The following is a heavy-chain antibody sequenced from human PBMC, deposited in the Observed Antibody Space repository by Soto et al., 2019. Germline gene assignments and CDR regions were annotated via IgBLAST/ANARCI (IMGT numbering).Heavy chain of an antibody. CDR3: ARGPVPRVALNTSGSYDY. V-gene: IGHV4-34*01. Sequence: SETLSLTCAVYGGSFSGYYWSWIRKPQGKGLEWIGEINHSGSTNYNPSLKSRVTISVDTSKNQFSLKLSSVTAADTPVYYSARGPVPRVALNTSGSYDYWGQGTLVTVSS. J-gene: IGHJ4*02. D-gene: IGHD1-26*01. CDR1: GGSFSGYY. CDR2: INHSGST.